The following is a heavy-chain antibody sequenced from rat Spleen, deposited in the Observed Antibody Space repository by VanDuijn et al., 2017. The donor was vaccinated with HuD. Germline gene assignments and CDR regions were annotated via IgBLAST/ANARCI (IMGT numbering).Heavy chain of an antibody. Sequence: EVQLVESGGGLVQPGGSMKLSCAASGFTFTDYYMAWVRQAPRKGLEWVASIHYEGTSTYYGDSVKGRFTISRDNAKSTLNLQMDSLRSEDTATYYCARRHYGYTDYFDYWGQGVMVTVSS. CDR3: ARRHYGYTDYFDY. J-gene: IGHJ2*01. V-gene: IGHV5-22*01. CDR1: GFTFTDYY. CDR2: IHYEGTST. D-gene: IGHD1-9*01.